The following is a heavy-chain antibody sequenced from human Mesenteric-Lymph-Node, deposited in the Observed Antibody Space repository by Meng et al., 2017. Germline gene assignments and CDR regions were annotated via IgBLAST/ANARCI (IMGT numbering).Heavy chain of an antibody. V-gene: IGHV1-69*06. CDR2: IIPIFGTA. CDR3: ARDRSYYGSGSYYNVRRTFDI. J-gene: IGHJ3*02. D-gene: IGHD3-10*01. Sequence: SVKVSCKASGGTFSSYAISWVRQAPGQGLEWMGGIIPIFGTANYAQKFQGRVTITADKSTSTAYMELSSLRSEDTAVYYCARDRSYYGSGSYYNVRRTFDIWGQGTMDTVSS. CDR1: GGTFSSYA.